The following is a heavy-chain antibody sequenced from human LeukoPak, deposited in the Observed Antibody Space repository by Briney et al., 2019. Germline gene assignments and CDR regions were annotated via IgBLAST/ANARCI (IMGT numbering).Heavy chain of an antibody. CDR2: IYYSGST. J-gene: IGHJ6*02. D-gene: IGHD2-2*01. V-gene: IGHV4-59*08. CDR3: ARSPPGYQSHRGLYYYYYGMDV. CDR1: GGSISSYY. Sequence: SETLSLTCTVSGGSISSYYWSWIRQPPGKGLEWIGYIYYSGSTNYNPSLKSRVTISVDTSKNQFSLKLSSVTAADTAVYYCARSPPGYQSHRGLYYYYYGMDVWGQGTTVTVSS.